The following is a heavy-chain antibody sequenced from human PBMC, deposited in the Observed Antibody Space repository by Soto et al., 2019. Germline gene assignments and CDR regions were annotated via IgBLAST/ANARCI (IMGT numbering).Heavy chain of an antibody. CDR1: GDSIGHYF. J-gene: IGHJ4*02. V-gene: IGHV4-4*07. CDR2: IDNSGST. CDR3: VCEGYGFHSYLLSF. D-gene: IGHD3-16*02. Sequence: SKTPSLTCTVHGDSIGHYFCNWIGQPAGKGLEWIGRIDNSGSTNYNPSLKSRITMSADTSRNQFSLKLNSVTAADTAVYYCVCEGYGFHSYLLSFRAQGASVTRAS.